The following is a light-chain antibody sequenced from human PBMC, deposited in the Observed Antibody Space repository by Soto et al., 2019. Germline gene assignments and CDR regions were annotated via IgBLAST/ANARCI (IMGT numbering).Light chain of an antibody. CDR3: HQYGSSPPNA. CDR2: GAS. J-gene: IGKJ4*01. V-gene: IGKV3-20*01. CDR1: QRLSTNY. Sequence: ILLTQSPGTLSLSPGERATLSCRASQRLSTNYIAWYRQRPGQAPRLLIYGASNRATGIPDRFSGSGSGTDFTLTISRLQPEDFAVYYCHQYGSSPPNAFGGGTKVEIK.